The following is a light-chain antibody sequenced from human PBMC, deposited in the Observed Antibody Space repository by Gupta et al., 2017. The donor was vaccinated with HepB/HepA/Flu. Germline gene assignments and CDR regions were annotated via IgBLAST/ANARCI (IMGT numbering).Light chain of an antibody. V-gene: IGKV4-1*01. J-gene: IGKJ3*01. CDR3: HQDDNPPFT. CDR1: QSLSSSTHNY. CDR2: WAS. Sequence: DIVMTQSPESLAVSLGETAIINCKSSQSLSSSTHNYVAWYQQKPGQPPTLLIYWASARQSGVPDRFSGSGSGTDFTLTISSLQAADVAVYYCHQDDNPPFTFGQGTKVDLK.